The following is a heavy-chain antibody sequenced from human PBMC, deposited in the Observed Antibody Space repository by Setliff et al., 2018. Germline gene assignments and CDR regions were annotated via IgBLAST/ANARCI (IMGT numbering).Heavy chain of an antibody. Sequence: ASVKVSCKASGYTFTAYYIHWVRQAPGQGPEWMGWINPNAGNINYIQKFQGRVTMTRDTSISTAYMELRRLKSDDTAVYYCARGEHIVSGDFYHYMDVWGKGTTVTVSS. CDR3: ARGEHIVSGDFYHYMDV. CDR2: INPNAGNI. J-gene: IGHJ6*03. CDR1: GYTFTAYY. V-gene: IGHV1-2*02. D-gene: IGHD2-15*01.